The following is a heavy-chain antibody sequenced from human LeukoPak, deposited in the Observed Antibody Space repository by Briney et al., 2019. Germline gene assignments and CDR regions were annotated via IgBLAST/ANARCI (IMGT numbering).Heavy chain of an antibody. CDR2: IYYSGST. V-gene: IGHV4-59*08. CDR3: ARLGIGEMATMAHYYYYGMDV. D-gene: IGHD5-24*01. J-gene: IGHJ6*02. CDR1: GVSISSYY. Sequence: SETLSLTCTVSGVSISSYYWSWIRQPPGKGLEWLGYIYYSGSTNYNPSLKSRVTKSVETSKNQFSLKLSSVTAADTAVYYCARLGIGEMATMAHYYYYGMDVWGQGTTVTVSS.